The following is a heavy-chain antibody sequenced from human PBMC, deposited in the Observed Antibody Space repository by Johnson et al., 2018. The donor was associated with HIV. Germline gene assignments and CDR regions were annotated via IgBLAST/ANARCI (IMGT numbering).Heavy chain of an antibody. CDR2: ISYDGSNT. Sequence: QVQLVESGGGVVQPGRSLRLSCAASGFTFSSYGMHWVRQAPGKGLEWVAVISYDGSNTYYAASVTGRFTISRDNTKNTLYLQMNRLRAEDTALYYCARALWGARAFDIWGQGTMVTVSS. CDR3: ARALWGARAFDI. D-gene: IGHD7-27*01. CDR1: GFTFSSYG. V-gene: IGHV3-30*03. J-gene: IGHJ3*02.